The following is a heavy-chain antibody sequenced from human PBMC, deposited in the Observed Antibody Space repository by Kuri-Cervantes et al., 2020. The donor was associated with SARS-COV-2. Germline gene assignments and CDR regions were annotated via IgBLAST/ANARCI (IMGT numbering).Heavy chain of an antibody. CDR1: GGTFSSYA. CDR2: IIPIFGTA. J-gene: IGHJ3*02. V-gene: IGHV1-69*13. CDR3: ARDFQLAPDITIFGVVIAAAFDI. D-gene: IGHD3-3*01. Sequence: SVKVSCKASGGTFSSYAISWVRQAPGQGLEWMGGIIPIFGTANYAQKFQGRVTITADESTSTVYMELSSLRSEDTAVYYCARDFQLAPDITIFGVVIAAAFDIWGQGTMVTVSS.